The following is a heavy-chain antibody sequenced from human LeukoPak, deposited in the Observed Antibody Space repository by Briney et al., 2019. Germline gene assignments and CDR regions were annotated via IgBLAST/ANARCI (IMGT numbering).Heavy chain of an antibody. D-gene: IGHD2-2*01. Sequence: ASVKVSCKASGYTFTGYYMHWVRQAPGQGLEWMGWINPNSGGTNYAQKFQGRVTMTRDTPISTAYMELSRLRSDDTAVYYCARDLGTYRYQLPNNWFDPWGQGTLVTVSS. V-gene: IGHV1-2*02. J-gene: IGHJ5*02. CDR2: INPNSGGT. CDR3: ARDLGTYRYQLPNNWFDP. CDR1: GYTFTGYY.